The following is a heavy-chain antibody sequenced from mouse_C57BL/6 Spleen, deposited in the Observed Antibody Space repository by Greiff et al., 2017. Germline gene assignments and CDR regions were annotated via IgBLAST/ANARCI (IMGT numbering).Heavy chain of an antibody. J-gene: IGHJ1*03. D-gene: IGHD1-1*01. CDR1: GYSFTGYY. CDR3: ARGYYGSSYRYFDV. Sequence: VQLQQSGPELVKPGASVKISCKASGYSFTGYYMNWVKQSPEKSLEWIGEINPSTGGTTYNQKFKAKATLTVDKSSSTADMQLKSLTSEDSAVYYCARGYYGSSYRYFDVWGTGTTVTVSS. V-gene: IGHV1-42*01. CDR2: INPSTGGT.